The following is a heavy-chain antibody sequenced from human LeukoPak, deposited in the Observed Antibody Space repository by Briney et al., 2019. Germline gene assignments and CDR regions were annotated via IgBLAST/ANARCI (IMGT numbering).Heavy chain of an antibody. Sequence: GGSLRLSCAASGFTFSSYGMHWVRRAPGKGLEWVAVISYDGSNKYYADSVKGRFTISRDNSKNTLYLQMNSLRAEDTAVYYCAKDSVQWLVEGVVGYFDYWGQGTLVTVSS. V-gene: IGHV3-30*18. D-gene: IGHD6-19*01. CDR3: AKDSVQWLVEGVVGYFDY. CDR2: ISYDGSNK. CDR1: GFTFSSYG. J-gene: IGHJ4*02.